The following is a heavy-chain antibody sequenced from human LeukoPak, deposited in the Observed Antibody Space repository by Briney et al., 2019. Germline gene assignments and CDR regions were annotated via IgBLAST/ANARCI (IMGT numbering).Heavy chain of an antibody. CDR3: AILLEDYAFSTGSAKAY. D-gene: IGHD3-3*01. J-gene: IGHJ4*02. V-gene: IGHV1-24*01. Sequence: ASVKVSCKVSEYSLTQLSMHWVRQGIGRGLEWMGGFDPVDGETIYAQKFQGRVTMTENTSTDTAYMELSSLRSDDTAVYYCAILLEDYAFSTGSAKAYWGQGTLVTVSS. CDR2: FDPVDGET. CDR1: EYSLTQLS.